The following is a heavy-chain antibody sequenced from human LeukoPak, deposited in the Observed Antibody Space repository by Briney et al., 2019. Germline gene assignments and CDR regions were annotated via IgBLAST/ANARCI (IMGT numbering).Heavy chain of an antibody. CDR2: IIPIFGTA. D-gene: IGHD1-1*01. CDR1: GGTFSSYA. J-gene: IGHJ6*03. V-gene: IGHV1-69*06. Sequence: SVKVSRKAAGGTFSSYANSWVRQAPGQGLEWMGGIIPIFGTANCAQKFQGRVTITADISTSTAYMELSSLRSEDTAVYYCATTGYYYYYMDVWGKGTTVTVSS. CDR3: ATTGYYYYYMDV.